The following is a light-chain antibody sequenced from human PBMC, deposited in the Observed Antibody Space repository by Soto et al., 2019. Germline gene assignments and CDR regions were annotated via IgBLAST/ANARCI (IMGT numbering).Light chain of an antibody. V-gene: IGKV3-20*01. CDR1: QSVDINF. Sequence: EIVLTQSPGTLSLSPGERATLSCKSSQSVDINFLAWYQQKRGQPPRLLIYGASSRATGIPDRFSGSGSGTDVPLTINRLEPEDCAVYYCQHFGGSSLTFGGGTNIEIK. CDR2: GAS. J-gene: IGKJ4*01. CDR3: QHFGGSSLT.